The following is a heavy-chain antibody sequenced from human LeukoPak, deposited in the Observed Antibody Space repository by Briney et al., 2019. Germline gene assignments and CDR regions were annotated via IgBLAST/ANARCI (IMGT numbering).Heavy chain of an antibody. V-gene: IGHV3-23*01. CDR3: AKADTGSSGWYSRAWFFDY. Sequence: GGSLRLSCAASGVTFSSYAMSWVRQAPGKGLEWVSAISGSGGSTYYADSVKGRFTISRDNSKNTLYLQMNSLRAEDTAVYYCAKADTGSSGWYSRAWFFDYWGQGTLVTVSS. J-gene: IGHJ4*02. D-gene: IGHD6-19*01. CDR2: ISGSGGST. CDR1: GVTFSSYA.